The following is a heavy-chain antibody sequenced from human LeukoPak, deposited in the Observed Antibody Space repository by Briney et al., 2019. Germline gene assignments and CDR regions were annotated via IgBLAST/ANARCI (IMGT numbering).Heavy chain of an antibody. J-gene: IGHJ5*02. CDR3: ARALWFGEYNWFDP. CDR2: IKQDGSEK. CDR1: GFTFSSYW. V-gene: IGHV3-7*01. Sequence: GGSLRLSCAASGFTFSSYWMSWVRQAPGKGLEWVANIKQDGSEKYYVDSVKGRFTISRDNAKNSLYLQMNSLRAEDTAVYYCARALWFGEYNWFDPWGQGTLVTVSS. D-gene: IGHD3-10*01.